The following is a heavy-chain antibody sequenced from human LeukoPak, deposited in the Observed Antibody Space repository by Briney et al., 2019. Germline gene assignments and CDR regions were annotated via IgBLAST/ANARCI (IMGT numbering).Heavy chain of an antibody. V-gene: IGHV4-30-4*01. CDR3: ARTETWNGAFDI. CDR1: GGSISSGDYC. Sequence: SETLSLTCTVSGGSISSGDYCWSWIRQPPGKGLEWIGYIYYSGSTYYNPSLKSRVTISVDTSKNQFSLKLSSVTAADTAVYYCARTETWNGAFDIWGQGTMVTVSS. CDR2: IYYSGST. D-gene: IGHD1-1*01. J-gene: IGHJ3*02.